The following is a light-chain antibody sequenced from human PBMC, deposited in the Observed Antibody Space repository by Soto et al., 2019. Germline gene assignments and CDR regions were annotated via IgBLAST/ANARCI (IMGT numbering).Light chain of an antibody. J-gene: IGKJ4*01. CDR2: DAS. V-gene: IGKV1-33*01. CDR1: QDISNY. CDR3: QPYDKLLT. Sequence: DIQMPQSPSSLSASVGDRVTSTCQASQDISNYLNWYQQKPGKAPKLLIYDASNLETGVPSRFSGSGSGTDFTLTISSLQPEDSATYDCQPYDKLLTFGGGTKVEI.